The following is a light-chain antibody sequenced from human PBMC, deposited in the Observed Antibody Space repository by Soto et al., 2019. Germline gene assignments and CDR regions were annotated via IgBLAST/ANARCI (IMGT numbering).Light chain of an antibody. CDR3: QQYGSSPLWT. V-gene: IGKV3-20*01. J-gene: IGKJ1*01. CDR2: GAS. Sequence: PGERATLSCWASETVATNLAWYQQKPGQAPRLLISGASTRAAGISDRFRGSGSGTDFTLTISRLEPEDFAVYYCQQYGSSPLWTFGQGTKVDI. CDR1: ETVATN.